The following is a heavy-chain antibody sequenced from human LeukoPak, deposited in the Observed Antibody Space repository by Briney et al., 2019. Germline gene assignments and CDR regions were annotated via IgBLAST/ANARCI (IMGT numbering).Heavy chain of an antibody. Sequence: ASVKVSCKASGYTFTSYAMHWVRQAPGQRLEWMGWISAGNGNTKYSQKFQGRVTITRDTSASTAYMELSSLRSEDTAVYYCARSYSITMVRGVKPPLGYWGQGTLVTVSS. CDR1: GYTFTSYA. CDR2: ISAGNGNT. D-gene: IGHD3-10*01. CDR3: ARSYSITMVRGVKPPLGY. V-gene: IGHV1-3*01. J-gene: IGHJ4*02.